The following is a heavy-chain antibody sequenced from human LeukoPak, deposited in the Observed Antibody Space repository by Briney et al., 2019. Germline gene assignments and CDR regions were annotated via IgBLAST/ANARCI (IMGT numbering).Heavy chain of an antibody. J-gene: IGHJ4*02. CDR1: GFTFSSYW. CDR2: INSDGSST. Sequence: GGSLRLSCAASGFTFSSYWMHWVRQAPGQGLVWVSRINSDGSSTSYADSVKGRFTISRDNAKNTLYLQMNSLRAEDTAVYYCARDPTYYDILTGCFDYWGQGTLVTVSS. V-gene: IGHV3-74*01. CDR3: ARDPTYYDILTGCFDY. D-gene: IGHD3-9*01.